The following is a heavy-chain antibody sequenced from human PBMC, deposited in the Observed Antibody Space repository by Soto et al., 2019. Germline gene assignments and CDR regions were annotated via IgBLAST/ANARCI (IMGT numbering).Heavy chain of an antibody. Sequence: EVQLLESGGGLVQPGGSLRLSCAASGFTFSSYAMSWVRQAPGKGLEWVSAISGSGGSTYYADSVKGRFTISRDNSKNTLYLQMNSLRAEDTAVYYCAKDSDSGSYYAGTFDYWGQGTLVTVSS. CDR2: ISGSGGST. CDR1: GFTFSSYA. V-gene: IGHV3-23*01. D-gene: IGHD1-26*01. J-gene: IGHJ4*02. CDR3: AKDSDSGSYYAGTFDY.